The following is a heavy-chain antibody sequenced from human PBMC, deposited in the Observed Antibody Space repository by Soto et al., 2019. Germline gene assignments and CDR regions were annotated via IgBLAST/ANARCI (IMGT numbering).Heavy chain of an antibody. CDR1: AYSFRSYG. CDR3: ARIKTSYARSPSGDYFQH. V-gene: IGHV5-51*01. Sequence: GESLHISCPGSAYSFRSYGIVWVRPLPGTGLESRGIMYPGDSDTRYSPSFQCQVTISAEKSISTAYLKWSSLKASDTAMVYCARIKTSYARSPSGDYFQHWGQGTLVTVSS. D-gene: IGHD2-2*01. CDR2: MYPGDSDT. J-gene: IGHJ1*01.